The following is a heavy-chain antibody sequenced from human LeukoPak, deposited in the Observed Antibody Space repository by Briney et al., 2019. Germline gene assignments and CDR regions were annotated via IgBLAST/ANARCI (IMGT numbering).Heavy chain of an antibody. J-gene: IGHJ4*02. V-gene: IGHV4-34*01. D-gene: IGHD3-3*01. Sequence: SVTLSLTCAVYGGSFSGYYWSWIRQPPGKGLEWIGEINHSGSTNYNPSLKSRVTISVDTSKNQFSLKLSSVTAAGTAVYYCARRLRFLETPFDYWGQGTLVTVSS. CDR2: INHSGST. CDR1: GGSFSGYY. CDR3: ARRLRFLETPFDY.